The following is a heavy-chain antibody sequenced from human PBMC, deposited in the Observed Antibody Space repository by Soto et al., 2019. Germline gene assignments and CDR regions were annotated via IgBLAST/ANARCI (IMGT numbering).Heavy chain of an antibody. CDR2: INPNSGAT. J-gene: IGHJ6*02. CDR3: ARDLVPAAISFYGMDV. CDR1: GYTFTDYY. D-gene: IGHD2-2*01. V-gene: IGHV1-2*02. Sequence: GASVKVSCKASGYTFTDYYIHWVRQAPGQGLEWMGWINPNSGATNYAQKFQGRVTMTRHTSISTAYMELSRLRSDDTAVYYCARDLVPAAISFYGMDVWGQGTTVTV.